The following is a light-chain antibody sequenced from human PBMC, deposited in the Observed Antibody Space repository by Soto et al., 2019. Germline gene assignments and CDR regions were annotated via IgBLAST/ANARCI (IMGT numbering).Light chain of an antibody. Sequence: EIVMTQSPATLSVSPGERATLSCRASQSVISSLAWYQQRPGQAPRLFIYRASTRATGIPARFSGSGSGTEFTLTISSLQSEDFAVYYCQQYNDWPRTFGQGTKVDI. CDR3: QQYNDWPRT. J-gene: IGKJ1*01. CDR2: RAS. V-gene: IGKV3-15*01. CDR1: QSVISS.